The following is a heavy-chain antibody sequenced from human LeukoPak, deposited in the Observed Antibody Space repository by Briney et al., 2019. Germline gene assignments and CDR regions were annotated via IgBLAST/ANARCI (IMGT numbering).Heavy chain of an antibody. D-gene: IGHD3-3*01. CDR3: ARGYDFWSGYEALDI. CDR1: GGSISSYY. Sequence: PSETLSLTCTASGGSISSYYWSWIRQPPGKGLEWIGYIYYSGSTNYNPSLKSRVTISVDTSKNQFSLKLSSVTAADTAVYYCARGYDFWSGYEALDIWGQGTMVTVSS. CDR2: IYYSGST. J-gene: IGHJ3*02. V-gene: IGHV4-59*01.